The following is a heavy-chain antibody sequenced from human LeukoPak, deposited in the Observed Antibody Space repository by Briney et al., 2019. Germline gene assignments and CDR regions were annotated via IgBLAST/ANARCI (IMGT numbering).Heavy chain of an antibody. V-gene: IGHV1-69*05. Sequence: ASVKVSCKASGGTFSSYAISWVRQAPGQGLEWMGGIIPIFGTANYAQKFQGRVTITTDESTSTAYMELSIRRSEDTAVYYCSGYDSSGYYPYWGQGTLVTVSS. J-gene: IGHJ4*02. CDR2: IIPIFGTA. CDR1: GGTFSSYA. CDR3: SGYDSSGYYPY. D-gene: IGHD3-22*01.